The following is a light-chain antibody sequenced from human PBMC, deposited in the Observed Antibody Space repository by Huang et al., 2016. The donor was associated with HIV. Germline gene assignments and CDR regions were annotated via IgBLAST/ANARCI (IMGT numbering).Light chain of an antibody. CDR3: LQDYTYPWT. CDR2: TAS. V-gene: IGKV1-6*01. Sequence: AIQMTQSPASLSASVGDRVTITCRASQDIGNDLGWYQQRLGKAPKLLVSTASHLQSGVPSRVTGSGSGTHFTLTISGLQPEDVATYYCLQDYTYPWTFGQGTKVEI. J-gene: IGKJ1*01. CDR1: QDIGND.